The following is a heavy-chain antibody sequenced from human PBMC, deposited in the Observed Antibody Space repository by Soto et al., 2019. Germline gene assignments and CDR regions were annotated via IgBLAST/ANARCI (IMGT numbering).Heavy chain of an antibody. CDR2: INPNSGGT. D-gene: IGHD3-3*01. V-gene: IGHV1-2*04. J-gene: IGHJ4*02. Sequence: GASVKVSCKASGYTFTGYYMHWVRQAPGQGLEWMGWINPNSGGTNYAQKFQGWVTMTRDTSISTAYMELSRLRSDDTAVYYCARESAQYGYDFWSGYLDYWGQGTLVTVSS. CDR1: GYTFTGYY. CDR3: ARESAQYGYDFWSGYLDY.